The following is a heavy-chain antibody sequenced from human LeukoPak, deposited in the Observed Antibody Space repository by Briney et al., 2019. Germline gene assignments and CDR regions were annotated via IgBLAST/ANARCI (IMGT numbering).Heavy chain of an antibody. D-gene: IGHD4-17*01. CDR1: GFTFSSYA. Sequence: GGSLRLSCAASGFTFSSYAMHWVRQAPGKGLEWVAVISYDGSNKYYADSVKGRFTISRDNSKNTLYLQMNSLRAEDTAVYYCARDHPPYGDYPFWYFDCWGQGTLVTVSS. CDR2: ISYDGSNK. V-gene: IGHV3-30*04. J-gene: IGHJ4*02. CDR3: ARDHPPYGDYPFWYFDC.